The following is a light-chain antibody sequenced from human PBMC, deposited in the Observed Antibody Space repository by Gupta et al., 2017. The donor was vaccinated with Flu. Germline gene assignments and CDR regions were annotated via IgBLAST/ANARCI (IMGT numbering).Light chain of an antibody. CDR2: DVS. Sequence: QSALTQPRPVSRSPRHSVAISCTGTSSDVGGYNYVSWYQQHPGKAPKLMIYDVSQRPSGVPDRFSGSKSGNTASLTISGLQAEDEADYYCCSYAGSSTLVFGGGTKLTVL. V-gene: IGLV2-11*01. CDR1: SSDVGGYNY. J-gene: IGLJ2*01. CDR3: CSYAGSSTLV.